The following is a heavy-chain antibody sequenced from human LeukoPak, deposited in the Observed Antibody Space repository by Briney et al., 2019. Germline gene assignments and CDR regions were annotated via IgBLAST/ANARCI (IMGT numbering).Heavy chain of an antibody. CDR3: ARDRVVPAAMTYYYYGMDV. CDR2: IYYSGST. J-gene: IGHJ6*04. Sequence: SETLSLTCTVSGGSISSYYWSWIRQPPGKGLEWIGYIYYSGSTNYNPSLQSRVTISVDTSKNQFSLKLSSVTAADTAVYYCARDRVVPAAMTYYYYGMDVWGKGTTVTVSS. CDR1: GGSISSYY. D-gene: IGHD2-2*01. V-gene: IGHV4-59*01.